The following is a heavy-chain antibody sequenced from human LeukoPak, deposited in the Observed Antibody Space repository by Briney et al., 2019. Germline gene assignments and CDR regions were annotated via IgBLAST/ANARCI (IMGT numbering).Heavy chain of an antibody. D-gene: IGHD4-17*01. CDR3: AKQPSANYGF. V-gene: IGHV3-23*01. Sequence: PGGSLRLSCAASGFTFSDYAMSWVRQAPGRGLEWVSLISSRSTTIYYAESVKGRFTISRDNSKNTLYLQMNSLRPDGTAVYYCAKQPSANYGFWGQGTLVTVFS. CDR1: GFTFSDYA. J-gene: IGHJ4*02. CDR2: ISSRSTTI.